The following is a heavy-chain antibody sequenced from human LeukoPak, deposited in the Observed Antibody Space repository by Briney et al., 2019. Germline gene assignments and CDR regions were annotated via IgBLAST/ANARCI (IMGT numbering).Heavy chain of an antibody. V-gene: IGHV3-30*18. CDR3: AKDRDYYGSGSSLDY. J-gene: IGHJ4*02. CDR2: ISYDGSNK. CDR1: GFTFSSYG. D-gene: IGHD3-10*01. Sequence: PGGSLRLSCAASGFTFSSYGMHWVRQAPGKGLEWVAVISYDGSNKYYADSVKGRFTISRDNSKNTLYLQMNSLRPEDTSVYYCAKDRDYYGSGSSLDYWGQGTLVTVSS.